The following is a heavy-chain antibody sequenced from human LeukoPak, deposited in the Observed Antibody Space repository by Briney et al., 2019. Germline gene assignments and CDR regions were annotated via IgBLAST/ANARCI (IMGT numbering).Heavy chain of an antibody. J-gene: IGHJ5*02. CDR2: IYYSGST. Sequence: SETLSLTCTVSGGSISSSSYYWGWIRQPPGKGLEWIGSIYYSGSTYYNPSLKSRVTISVDTSKNQFSLKLSSVTAADTAVYYCARGVTGIRATTLNWFDPWGQGTLVTVSS. V-gene: IGHV4-39*01. D-gene: IGHD4-17*01. CDR1: GGSISSSSYY. CDR3: ARGVTGIRATTLNWFDP.